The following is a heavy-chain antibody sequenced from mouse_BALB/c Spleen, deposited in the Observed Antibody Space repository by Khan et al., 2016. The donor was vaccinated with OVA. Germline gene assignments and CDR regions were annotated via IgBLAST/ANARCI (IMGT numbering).Heavy chain of an antibody. J-gene: IGHJ3*01. Sequence: QVQLQQSGPELVKPGASVKMSCKASGYTFTDYVLTWVKQSTGQGLEWIGEIYPGSGYTYYNEKFKGKATLTVDKSSNTAYIQLSSLTFEDSAVYVCARGGYGTSGPYWGQGSLVTVTA. CDR1: GYTFTDYV. D-gene: IGHD1-1*01. CDR2: IYPGSGYT. V-gene: IGHV1-77*01. CDR3: ARGGYGTSGPY.